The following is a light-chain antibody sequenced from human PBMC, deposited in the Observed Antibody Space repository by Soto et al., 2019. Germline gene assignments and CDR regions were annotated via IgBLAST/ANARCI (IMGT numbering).Light chain of an antibody. CDR1: QSVIKNF. V-gene: IGKV3-20*01. Sequence: ENVLTQSPGTLSLSPGEGATLSCRASQSVIKNFLAWYQQKPGQAPRLLIYGASSRPGGIPDRFSGSGSGTDFTLTIPRLEPEDFAVYYCQQYGSSPYTFGQGTKVEIK. J-gene: IGKJ2*01. CDR3: QQYGSSPYT. CDR2: GAS.